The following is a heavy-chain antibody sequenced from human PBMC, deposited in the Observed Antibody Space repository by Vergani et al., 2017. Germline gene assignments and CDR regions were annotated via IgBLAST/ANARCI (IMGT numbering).Heavy chain of an antibody. V-gene: IGHV1-2*02. CDR1: GYTFTGYY. CDR2: INPNSGGT. J-gene: IGHJ4*02. Sequence: QVQLVQSGAEVKKPGASVKVSCKASGYTFTGYYMHWVRQAPGQGLEWMGWINPNSGGTNYAQKFQGRVTMTRDTSISTAYMELSRLRTDDTAVYYGTRATMVRGGRLRYFDYWGQGTLVTVSS. CDR3: TRATMVRGGRLRYFDY. D-gene: IGHD3-10*01.